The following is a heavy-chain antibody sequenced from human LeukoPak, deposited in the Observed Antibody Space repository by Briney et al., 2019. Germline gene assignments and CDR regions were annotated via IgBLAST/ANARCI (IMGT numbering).Heavy chain of an antibody. CDR2: TSAYNGNT. CDR1: GYTFTSYG. D-gene: IGHD2-21*02. V-gene: IGHV1-18*01. Sequence: ASVKVSCKASGYTFTSYGISWVRQAPGQGIEWMGWTSAYNGNTNYAQKLQGRVTMTTDTSTSTAYMELRSLRSGDTAVYYCASLLGAYCGGDCYAQSGAFDIWGQGTMVTVSS. CDR3: ASLLGAYCGGDCYAQSGAFDI. J-gene: IGHJ3*02.